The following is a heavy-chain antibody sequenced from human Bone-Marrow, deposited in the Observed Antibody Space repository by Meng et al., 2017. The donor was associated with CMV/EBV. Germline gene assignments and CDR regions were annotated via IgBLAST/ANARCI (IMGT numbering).Heavy chain of an antibody. J-gene: IGHJ6*02. D-gene: IGHD3-10*01. CDR1: GFTFRSYS. CDR2: ISSSSSYI. Sequence: GGSLRLSCAASGFTFRSYSMNWVRQAPGKGLEWVSSISSSSSYIYYADSVKGRFTISRDNAKNSLYLQMNSLRAEDTAVYYCARDHFDSNYGSGSYPYYYGMDVCGQGTTVTASS. V-gene: IGHV3-21*01. CDR3: ARDHFDSNYGSGSYPYYYGMDV.